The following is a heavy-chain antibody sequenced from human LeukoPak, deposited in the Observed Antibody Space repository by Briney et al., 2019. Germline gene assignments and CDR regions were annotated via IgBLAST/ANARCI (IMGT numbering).Heavy chain of an antibody. CDR3: AREKSCSSTSCYGYFDY. Sequence: SVKVSCKASGGTFSGYAISWVRQAPGQGLEWMGGIIPIFGTANYAQKFQGRVTITADESTSTAYMELSSLRSEDTAVYYCAREKSCSSTSCYGYFDYWGQGTLVTVSS. CDR1: GGTFSGYA. D-gene: IGHD2-2*01. V-gene: IGHV1-69*13. J-gene: IGHJ4*02. CDR2: IIPIFGTA.